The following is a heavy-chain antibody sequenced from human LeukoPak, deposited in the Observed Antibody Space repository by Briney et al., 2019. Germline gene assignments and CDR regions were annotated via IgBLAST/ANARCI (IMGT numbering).Heavy chain of an antibody. D-gene: IGHD3-9*01. CDR2: IYYSGST. CDR3: AENNDILTGPVFYY. Sequence: SETLSLTCTVSGGSISSSSYYWGWIRQPPGKGLEWIGSIYYSGSTYYNPSLKSRVTISVGTSKNQFSLKLSSVTAADTAVYYCAENNDILTGPVFYYWGQGTLVTVSS. V-gene: IGHV4-39*01. J-gene: IGHJ4*02. CDR1: GGSISSSSYY.